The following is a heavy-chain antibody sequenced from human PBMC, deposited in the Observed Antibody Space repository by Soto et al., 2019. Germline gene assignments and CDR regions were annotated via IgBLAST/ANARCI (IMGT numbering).Heavy chain of an antibody. Sequence: ASVKVSCKASGYTFTSYGISWVRQAPGQGLEWMGWISAYNGNTNYAQKLQGRVTMTTDTSTSTAYMELRSLRSDDTAVYYCAREYYYDSSGYYSVGWFEPWGQGTLVTVSS. CDR3: AREYYYDSSGYYSVGWFEP. J-gene: IGHJ5*02. CDR1: GYTFTSYG. D-gene: IGHD3-22*01. CDR2: ISAYNGNT. V-gene: IGHV1-18*01.